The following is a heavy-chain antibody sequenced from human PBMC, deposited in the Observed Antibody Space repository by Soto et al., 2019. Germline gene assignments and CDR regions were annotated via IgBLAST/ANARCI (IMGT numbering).Heavy chain of an antibody. V-gene: IGHV3-23*01. D-gene: IGHD6-6*01. CDR2: ISTSIDAT. CDR1: GFAFSNYA. CDR3: AKDRTVAARNFDY. Sequence: GGSLRLSGTASGFAFSNYAMHWVRQAPGKGLEWVSSISTSIDATYYADSVKGRFTISRDDSKNTLYLQMNSLRAEDSAVYYCAKDRTVAARNFDYWGQGTQVTVSS. J-gene: IGHJ4*02.